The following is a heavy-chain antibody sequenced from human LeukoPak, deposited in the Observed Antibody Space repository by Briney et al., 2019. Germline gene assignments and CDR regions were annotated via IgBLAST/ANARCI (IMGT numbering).Heavy chain of an antibody. D-gene: IGHD3-3*01. CDR3: ARVNTYYDFWSGLSGWFDP. CDR1: GFTFSSYG. J-gene: IGHJ5*02. CDR2: ISSSSSYI. Sequence: GGSLRLSCAASGFTFSSYGMNWVRQAPGKGLEWVSSISSSSSYIYYADSVKGRFTISRDNAKNSLYLQMNSLRAEDTAVYYCARVNTYYDFWSGLSGWFDPWGQGTLVTVSS. V-gene: IGHV3-21*01.